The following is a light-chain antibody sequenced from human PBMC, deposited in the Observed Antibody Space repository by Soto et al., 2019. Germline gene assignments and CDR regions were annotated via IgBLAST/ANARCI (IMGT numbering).Light chain of an antibody. CDR1: QSVLYSSNNKNY. V-gene: IGKV4-1*01. Sequence: DIEMTQSPDSLAVSLGERATINCKSSQSVLYSSNNKNYLAWYQQKPGQPPKLLIYWASTREFGVPDRFSGSGSGTDFTLTISSLQAEDVAVYYCQQYYSTPLTFGGGTKVEIK. J-gene: IGKJ4*01. CDR3: QQYYSTPLT. CDR2: WAS.